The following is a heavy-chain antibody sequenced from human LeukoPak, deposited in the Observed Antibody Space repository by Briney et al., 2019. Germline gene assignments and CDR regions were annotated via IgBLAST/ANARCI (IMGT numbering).Heavy chain of an antibody. CDR2: IYYTGNT. V-gene: IGHV4-59*13. J-gene: IGHJ5*02. Sequence: SETLSLTCTVSGGSISGYFWTLIRQPPGKGLEWIGYIYYTGNTNYNPSLKSRVTISIDTSKNHFSLNVNSVTAADAAMYYCVRSKSGAYGWFDPWGPGTLVTVSS. CDR1: GGSISGYF. CDR3: VRSKSGAYGWFDP. D-gene: IGHD2-15*01.